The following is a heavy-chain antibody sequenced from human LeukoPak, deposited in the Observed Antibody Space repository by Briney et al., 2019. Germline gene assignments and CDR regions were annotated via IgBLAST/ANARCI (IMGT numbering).Heavy chain of an antibody. CDR1: GGSISSYY. CDR3: ARGYSGRIEGGGNWFDP. D-gene: IGHD1-26*01. CDR2: INHSGST. V-gene: IGHV4-34*01. J-gene: IGHJ5*02. Sequence: PSETLSLTCTVSGGSISSYYWSWIRQPPGKGLEWIGEINHSGSTNYNPSLKSRVTISVDTSKNQFSLKLSSVTAADTAVYYCARGYSGRIEGGGNWFDPWGQGTLVTVSS.